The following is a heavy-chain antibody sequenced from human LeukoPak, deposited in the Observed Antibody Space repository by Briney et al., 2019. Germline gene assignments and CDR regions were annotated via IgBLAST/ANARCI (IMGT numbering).Heavy chain of an antibody. V-gene: IGHV3-23*01. CDR2: ISGSGDNT. J-gene: IGHJ6*03. CDR3: AKRYYYMDV. CDR1: GFTFSSYS. Sequence: PGGSLRLSCAASGFTFSSYSMNWVRQAPGKGLEWVSAISGSGDNTYCADSVKGRFTISRDNSKNTLYLQMNSLRAEDTAVYYCAKRYYYMDVWGKGTTVTVSS.